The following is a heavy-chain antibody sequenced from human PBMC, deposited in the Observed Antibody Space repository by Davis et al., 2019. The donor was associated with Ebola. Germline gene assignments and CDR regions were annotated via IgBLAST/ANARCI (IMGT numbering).Heavy chain of an antibody. V-gene: IGHV1-69*13. CDR1: GGTFSSYA. CDR3: ARDDSVEGAYYFDY. CDR2: IIPIFGTA. Sequence: SVKVSCKASGGTFSSYAISWVRQAPGQGLEWMGGIIPIFGTANYAQKFQGRVTITADESTSTAYMELSSLRSEDTAVYYCARDDSVEGAYYFDYWGQGTLVTVSS. J-gene: IGHJ4*02. D-gene: IGHD2-15*01.